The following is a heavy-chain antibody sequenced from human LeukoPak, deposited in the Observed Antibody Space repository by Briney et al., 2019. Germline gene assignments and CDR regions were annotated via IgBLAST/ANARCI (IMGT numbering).Heavy chain of an antibody. Sequence: PSETLSLTCTVSGGSISSGGYYWSWIRQYPGKGLEWIGYIYYSGSTYYNPSLKSRVTISVDTSKNQFSLKLSSVTAADTAVYYCARSYCSSTSCYGGYYYYGMDVWGQGTTVTVSS. CDR3: ARSYCSSTSCYGGYYYYGMDV. D-gene: IGHD2-2*01. V-gene: IGHV4-31*03. CDR1: GGSISSGGYY. CDR2: IYYSGST. J-gene: IGHJ6*02.